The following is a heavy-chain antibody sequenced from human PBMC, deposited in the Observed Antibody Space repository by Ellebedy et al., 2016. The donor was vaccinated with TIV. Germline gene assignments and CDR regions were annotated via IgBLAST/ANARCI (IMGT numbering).Heavy chain of an antibody. CDR3: AAIAVAANGFDF. D-gene: IGHD6-19*01. J-gene: IGHJ4*02. CDR1: GFTFSSYA. V-gene: IGHV3-21*01. Sequence: PGGSLRLSCAASGFTFSSYAMSWVRQAPGKGLEWVSSISSSSSSKYYADSVKGRFTISRDNAKNSLYLQMNSLRAEDTALYFCAAIAVAANGFDFWGQGTLVTVSS. CDR2: ISSSSSSK.